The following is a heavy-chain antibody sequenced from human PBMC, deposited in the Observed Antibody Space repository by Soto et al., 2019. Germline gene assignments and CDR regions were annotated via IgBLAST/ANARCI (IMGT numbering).Heavy chain of an antibody. Sequence: EVQLLESGGGWVQPGGSLRLSGVASGFTFRNHAMSWFRQAPGKGLEWVSGFSSNGGGTYYADFVKGRFTISRDTYNMTLHLQMNPLRADDTAVYYCASDPSPGSSACFYFDYWGQGTLAT. CDR2: FSSNGGGT. V-gene: IGHV3-23*01. D-gene: IGHD6-19*01. CDR1: GFTFRNHA. J-gene: IGHJ4*02. CDR3: ASDPSPGSSACFYFDY.